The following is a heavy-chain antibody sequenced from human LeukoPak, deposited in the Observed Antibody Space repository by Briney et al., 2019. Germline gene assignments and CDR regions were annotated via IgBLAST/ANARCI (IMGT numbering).Heavy chain of an antibody. D-gene: IGHD3-10*02. CDR2: IYYSGST. V-gene: IGHV4-59*01. Sequence: SETLSLTCTVSGGSISSYYWSWLRQPPGKGLEWLGYIYYSGSTNYNPSLKSRVTISVDTSKNQFSLKLSSVNAADTAVYYCARGTRFGELSRIAYWGQGTLVTVSS. CDR3: ARGTRFGELSRIAY. CDR1: GGSISSYY. J-gene: IGHJ4*02.